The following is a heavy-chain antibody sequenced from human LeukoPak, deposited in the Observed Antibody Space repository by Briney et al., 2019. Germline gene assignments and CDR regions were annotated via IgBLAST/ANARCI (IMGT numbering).Heavy chain of an antibody. J-gene: IGHJ4*02. V-gene: IGHV3-30*18. CDR1: GFTFSSYG. D-gene: IGHD3-22*01. Sequence: GGSLRLSCAASGFTFSSYGMHWVRQTPGKGLEWVAVISFDGSKKYYTDSVKGRFTIFRDNSKDTLYLQMSSLRPGDTAIYYCAKDATDSSGYEYYFDNWGQGTLVTVSS. CDR3: AKDATDSSGYEYYFDN. CDR2: ISFDGSKK.